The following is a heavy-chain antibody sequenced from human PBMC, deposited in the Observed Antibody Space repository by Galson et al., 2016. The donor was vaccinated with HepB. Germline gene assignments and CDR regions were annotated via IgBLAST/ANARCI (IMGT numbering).Heavy chain of an antibody. J-gene: IGHJ5*02. CDR2: IYRGGST. V-gene: IGHV3-66*01. D-gene: IGHD1-26*01. CDR1: TFTVNSNH. Sequence: SLRLSCAASTFTVNSNHMSWVRQAPGKGLEWVSIIYRGGSTNCPESVKGRFTISRDNAKNTVYLQMNSLTAEDTAVYYCAREFESQVGWFDPWGQGTMVTVSS. CDR3: AREFESQVGWFDP.